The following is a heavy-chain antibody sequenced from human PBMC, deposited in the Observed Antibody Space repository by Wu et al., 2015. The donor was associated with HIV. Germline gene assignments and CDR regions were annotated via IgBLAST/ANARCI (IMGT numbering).Heavy chain of an antibody. CDR1: GYTFTSYD. CDR3: ARGEKAVPSGGAEYFQH. CDR2: VNPNSGNT. V-gene: IGHV1-8*01. D-gene: IGHD1-26*01. Sequence: QVQLVQSGAEVKKPGASVKVSCKTSGYTFTSYDINWVRQATGQGLEWMGWVNPNSGNTGYVQKFQGRVTMTRNTSMTTAYMELSGLRSEDTAVYYCARGEKAVPSGGAEYFQHWGQGTLVTVSS. J-gene: IGHJ1*01.